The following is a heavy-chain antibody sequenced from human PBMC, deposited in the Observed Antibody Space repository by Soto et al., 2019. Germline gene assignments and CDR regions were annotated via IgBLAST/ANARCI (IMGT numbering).Heavy chain of an antibody. V-gene: IGHV4-31*03. CDR3: ARDTAMNYDSSGYPGGDYYYGMDV. CDR1: GGSISSGGYY. CDR2: IYYSGST. Sequence: SETLSLTCTVSGGSISSGGYYWSWIRQHPGKGLEWIWYIYYSGSTYHNPSLKSRVTISVDTSKNQFSLKLSSVTAADTAVYYCARDTAMNYDSSGYPGGDYYYGMDVWGQGTTVTVSS. J-gene: IGHJ6*02. D-gene: IGHD3-22*01.